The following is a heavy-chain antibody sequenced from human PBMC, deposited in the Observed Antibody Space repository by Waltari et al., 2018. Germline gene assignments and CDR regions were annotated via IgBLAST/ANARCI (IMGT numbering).Heavy chain of an antibody. CDR2: IYYSGST. CDR3: ARHARGYSYGVNWFDP. CDR1: GGSISSSSYS. J-gene: IGHJ5*02. D-gene: IGHD5-18*01. V-gene: IGHV4-39*01. Sequence: QLQLQESGPGLVKPSETLSLTCTVSGGSISSSSYSWGWIRQPPGKGLEWIGSIYYSGSTYYNPSLKSRVTISVDTSKNQFSLKLSSVTAADTAVYYCARHARGYSYGVNWFDPWGQGTLVTVSS.